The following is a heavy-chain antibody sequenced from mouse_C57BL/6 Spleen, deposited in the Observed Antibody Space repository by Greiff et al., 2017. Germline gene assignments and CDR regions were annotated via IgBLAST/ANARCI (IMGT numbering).Heavy chain of an antibody. J-gene: IGHJ4*01. CDR2: IYPRSGNT. Sequence: VQLQESGAELARPGASVKLSCKASGYTFTCYGISWVKQRTGQGLEWIGEIYPRSGNTYYNEKFKGNAPLTADKSSRSAYIELRILTSEDSEDYFCAWVYYGSSSGAMDYWGQGTTVTVSS. CDR1: GYTFTCYG. V-gene: IGHV1-81*01. CDR3: AWVYYGSSSGAMDY. D-gene: IGHD1-1*01.